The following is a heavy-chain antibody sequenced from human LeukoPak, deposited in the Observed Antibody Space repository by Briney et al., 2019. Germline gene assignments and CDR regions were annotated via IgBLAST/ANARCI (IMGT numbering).Heavy chain of an antibody. CDR3: AKDRVDSLHRGSSFDY. D-gene: IGHD1-26*01. J-gene: IGHJ4*02. V-gene: IGHV3-23*01. CDR1: GFTFSSHG. Sequence: PGGSLRLSCAASGFTFSSHGMNWVRQSPGKGLEWVSGISPTGDITYYADSVMGRFTISRDNSKNTQSLKMNSLRADTTALYYCAKDRVDSLHRGSSFDYWGQGTLVTVSA. CDR2: ISPTGDIT.